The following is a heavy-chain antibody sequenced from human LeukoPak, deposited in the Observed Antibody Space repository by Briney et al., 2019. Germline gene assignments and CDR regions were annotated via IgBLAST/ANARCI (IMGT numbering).Heavy chain of an antibody. V-gene: IGHV1-46*01. CDR1: GGTFSSYA. J-gene: IGHJ3*02. Sequence: ASVKVSCKASGGTFSSYAISWVRQAPGQGLEWMGIINPSGGSTSYAQKFQGRVTMTRDTSTSTAYMELSSLRSEDTAVYYCASKRLSSSTRQLRAFDIWGQGTMVTVSS. D-gene: IGHD2-2*01. CDR3: ASKRLSSSTRQLRAFDI. CDR2: INPSGGST.